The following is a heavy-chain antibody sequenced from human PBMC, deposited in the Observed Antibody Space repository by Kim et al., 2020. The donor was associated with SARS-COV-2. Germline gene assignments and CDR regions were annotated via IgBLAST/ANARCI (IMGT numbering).Heavy chain of an antibody. D-gene: IGHD3-10*01. CDR3: ARGVGYYYGSGSYFDY. J-gene: IGHJ4*02. Sequence: GESLKISCKGSGYSFTSYWIGWVRQMPGKGLEWMGIIYPGDSDTRYSPSFQGQVTISADKSISTAYLQWSSLKASDTAMYYCARGVGYYYGSGSYFDYWGQGTLVTVSS. CDR2: IYPGDSDT. CDR1: GYSFTSYW. V-gene: IGHV5-51*01.